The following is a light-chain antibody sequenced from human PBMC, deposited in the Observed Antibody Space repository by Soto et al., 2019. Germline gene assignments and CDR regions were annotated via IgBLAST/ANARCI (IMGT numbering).Light chain of an antibody. CDR2: EAT. CDR1: SSNVVSYNL. J-gene: IGLJ2*01. CDR3: CSYAGSSTFVV. Sequence: QSALTQPASVSGSPGQSITISCTGTSSNVVSYNLVSWYQHHPGNAPKLIIYEATKRPSGISDRFSGSKSGNTASLTISGLQAEDEADYYCCSYAGSSTFVVLGGGIKLTVL. V-gene: IGLV2-23*01.